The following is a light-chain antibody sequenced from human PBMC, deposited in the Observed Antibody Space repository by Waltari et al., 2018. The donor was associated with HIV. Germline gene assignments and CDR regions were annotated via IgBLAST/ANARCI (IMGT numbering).Light chain of an antibody. Sequence: QSVLTQPPSASGTPGQRVTISSSGGSSNIGSSSVPWYRQPPATAPKLLIYSNNQRPSGVPDRCSGSKSCTAASLAISGLRSDDEADYYCAAWDDSLSGPVFGGGTTLTVL. CDR1: SSNIGSSS. CDR2: SNN. J-gene: IGLJ3*02. CDR3: AAWDDSLSGPV. V-gene: IGLV1-47*02.